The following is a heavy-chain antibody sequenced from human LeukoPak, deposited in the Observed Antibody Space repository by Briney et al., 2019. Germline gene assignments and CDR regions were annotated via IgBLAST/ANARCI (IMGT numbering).Heavy chain of an antibody. Sequence: GGSLRLSCAASGNYFIHWVRQAPGKGLVWVSHINSDGSWTSYADSVKGRFTISKDNAKNTVYLQMNNLRAEDTAVYYCVSFYETYWGRGTLVTVSS. CDR3: VSFYETY. D-gene: IGHD2-2*01. CDR2: INSDGSWT. V-gene: IGHV3-74*01. CDR1: GNYF. J-gene: IGHJ4*02.